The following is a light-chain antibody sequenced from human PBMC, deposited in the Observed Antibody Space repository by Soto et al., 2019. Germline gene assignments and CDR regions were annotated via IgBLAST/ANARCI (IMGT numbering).Light chain of an antibody. CDR1: NSDVGGYNF. Sequence: QSALTQPAFVSGSPGQSITISCTGTNSDVGGYNFVSWYQQHPGKVPKLMIYDVTNRPSGVSNRFSGSKSGNTASLTISGLQAEEEADYYCSSYTSSSTLVFGTGTKLTVL. J-gene: IGLJ1*01. V-gene: IGLV2-14*01. CDR2: DVT. CDR3: SSYTSSSTLV.